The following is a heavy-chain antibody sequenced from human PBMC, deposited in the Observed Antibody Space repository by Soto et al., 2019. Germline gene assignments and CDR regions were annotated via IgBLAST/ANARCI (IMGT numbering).Heavy chain of an antibody. CDR1: GFTFEDYA. CDR3: TKDVEWGGGHLHHAFDT. J-gene: IGHJ3*02. V-gene: IGHV3-9*01. Sequence: EMQLVESGGGLVQPGRSLRLSCAASGFTFEDYAMHWVRQAPGKGLEWVSGVSWNSGIIEYADSVKGRFTISRDNARNSMYMQMNGLRADDTALYYWTKDVEWGGGHLHHAFDTWGQGTMVSVS. D-gene: IGHD1-26*01. CDR2: VSWNSGII.